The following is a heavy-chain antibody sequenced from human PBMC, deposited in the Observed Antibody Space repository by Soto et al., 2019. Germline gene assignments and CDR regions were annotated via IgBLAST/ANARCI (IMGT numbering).Heavy chain of an antibody. CDR3: ARGSSVRGMNV. V-gene: IGHV3-11*06. CDR1: GCTFSDYD. D-gene: IGHD6-13*01. CDR2: ISGTDPYM. J-gene: IGHJ6*02. Sequence: PGGSLRLSCAASGCTFSDYDMSWVRQAPGKGLEWVSYISGTDPYMKYADAVRGRFTISRDNAKNSLYLQMNSLRDDDTAVYYCARGSSVRGMNVWGQGTPVTVSS.